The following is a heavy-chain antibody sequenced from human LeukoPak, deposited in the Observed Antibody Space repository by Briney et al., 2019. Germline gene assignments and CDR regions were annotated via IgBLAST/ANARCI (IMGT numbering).Heavy chain of an antibody. Sequence: GGSLRLSCAASGFTLSGYWMHWVRQAPGKGLVWVSRINSGAGSTTHADSVMGRFTISRDNAKNTLYLQMNSLRAEDTAVYYCAREMTPYYGMDVWGQGTTVTVSS. CDR3: AREMTPYYGMDV. CDR2: INSGAGST. CDR1: GFTLSGYW. J-gene: IGHJ6*02. V-gene: IGHV3-74*01.